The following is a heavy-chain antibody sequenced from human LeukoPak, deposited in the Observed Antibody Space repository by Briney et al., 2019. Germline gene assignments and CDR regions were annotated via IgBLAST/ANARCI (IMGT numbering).Heavy chain of an antibody. Sequence: ASVKVSCKASGYAFIDYAINWVRQAPGQGLEWMGWINTNTGDPTYAQGFTGRFVFSLDTSASTTYLQISSLRAEDTAVYFCARDPGDDLVVPGDPWGQGTLVTVSS. D-gene: IGHD2-2*01. CDR1: GYAFIDYA. J-gene: IGHJ5*02. V-gene: IGHV7-4-1*02. CDR2: INTNTGDP. CDR3: ARDPGDDLVVPGDP.